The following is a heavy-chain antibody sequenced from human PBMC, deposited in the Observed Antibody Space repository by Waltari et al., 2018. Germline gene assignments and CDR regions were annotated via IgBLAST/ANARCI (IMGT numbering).Heavy chain of an antibody. D-gene: IGHD4-17*01. CDR2: IFPIFGTA. J-gene: IGHJ6*02. Sequence: QVQLVQSGAEVKKPGSSVKVSCKASGGTFSSYAISWVRTAPGQGLEWMGGIFPIFGTANYAQKFQGRVTITTDESTSTAYMELSSLRSEDTAVYYCARGATVTTPYYYYYGMDVWGQGTTVTVSS. CDR3: ARGATVTTPYYYYYGMDV. V-gene: IGHV1-69*05. CDR1: GGTFSSYA.